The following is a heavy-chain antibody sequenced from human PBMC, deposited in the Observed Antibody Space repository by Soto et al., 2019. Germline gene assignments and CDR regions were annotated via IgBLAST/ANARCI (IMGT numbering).Heavy chain of an antibody. CDR2: ISGSGGST. Sequence: EVQLLESGGGLVQPGGSLRLSCAASGFTFSSYAMSWVRQAPGKGLEWVSAISGSGGSTYYADSVKGRFTISRDNSKNTVYLQMNSLRAEDTAIYYCVQTGAGDYWGQGTLVTVSS. V-gene: IGHV3-23*01. CDR3: VQTGAGDY. J-gene: IGHJ4*02. CDR1: GFTFSSYA. D-gene: IGHD6-19*01.